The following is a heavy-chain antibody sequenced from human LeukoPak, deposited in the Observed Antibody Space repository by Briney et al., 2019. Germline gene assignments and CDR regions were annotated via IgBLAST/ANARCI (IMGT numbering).Heavy chain of an antibody. J-gene: IGHJ4*02. CDR2: IRSKANSYAT. Sequence: QAGGSLRLSCAASGFTFSGSAMHWVRQASGKGLEWVGRIRSKANSYATAYAASVKGRFTISRDDSKNTAYLQMNSLKTEDTAVYYCMGMLDCGGDCYLYYFDYWGQGTLVTVSS. CDR3: MGMLDCGGDCYLYYFDY. D-gene: IGHD2-21*02. V-gene: IGHV3-73*01. CDR1: GFTFSGSA.